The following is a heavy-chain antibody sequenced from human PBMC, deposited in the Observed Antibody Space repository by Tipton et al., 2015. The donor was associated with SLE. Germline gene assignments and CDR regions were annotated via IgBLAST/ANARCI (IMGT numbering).Heavy chain of an antibody. D-gene: IGHD3-3*01. V-gene: IGHV4-38-2*02. CDR2: IYHSGST. CDR3: ARDDFWSGREWFDP. J-gene: IGHJ5*02. CDR1: GYSISSGYY. Sequence: TLSLTCTVSGYSISSGYYWGWIRQPPGKGLEWIGSIYHSGSTNYNPSLKSRVTISVDTSKNQFSLKLSSVTAADTAVYYCARDDFWSGREWFDPWGQGTLVTVSS.